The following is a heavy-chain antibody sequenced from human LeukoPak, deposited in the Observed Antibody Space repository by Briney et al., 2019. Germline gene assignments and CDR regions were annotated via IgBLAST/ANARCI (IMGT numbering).Heavy chain of an antibody. CDR3: ARVKGSSRLWWYFDL. J-gene: IGHJ2*01. CDR1: GYTFTNYF. Sequence: ASVKVSCKASGYTFTNYFIHWVRQAPGQGLEWMGWVNPNSGGTNYAQKFQGRVTMTRDTSISTAYMELSRLRSDDTAVYYCARVKGSSRLWWYFDLWGRGTLVTVSS. V-gene: IGHV1-2*02. CDR2: VNPNSGGT. D-gene: IGHD6-13*01.